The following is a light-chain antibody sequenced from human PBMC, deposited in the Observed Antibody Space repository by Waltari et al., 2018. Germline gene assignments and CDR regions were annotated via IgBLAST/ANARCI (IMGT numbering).Light chain of an antibody. CDR1: SRDFGGYES. Sequence: QSALTPPASLSGSPGQSVTISCPGTSRDFGGYESVPWYQQHPGKAPKLLVYDVSNRPSGVSNRFAGSKSGNTASLTISGLQTDDEAEYFCSSYTANSLVLFGGGTKVTVL. J-gene: IGLJ2*01. CDR3: SSYTANSLVL. CDR2: DVS. V-gene: IGLV2-14*03.